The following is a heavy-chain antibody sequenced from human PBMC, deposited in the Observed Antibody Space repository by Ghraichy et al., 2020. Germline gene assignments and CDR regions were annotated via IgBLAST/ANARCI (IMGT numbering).Heavy chain of an antibody. Sequence: ASVKVSCKASGYTFTSYAMHWVREAPGQRLEWMGWINAGNGNTKYSQKFQGRVTITRDTSASTAYMELSSLRSEDTAVYYCARDPYSLPGYSYYYYGMDVWGQGTTVTVAS. V-gene: IGHV1-3*01. D-gene: IGHD2-15*01. CDR3: ARDPYSLPGYSYYYYGMDV. J-gene: IGHJ6*02. CDR1: GYTFTSYA. CDR2: INAGNGNT.